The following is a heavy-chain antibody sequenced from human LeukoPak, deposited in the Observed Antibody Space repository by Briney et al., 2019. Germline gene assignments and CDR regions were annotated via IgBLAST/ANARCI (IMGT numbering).Heavy chain of an antibody. CDR3: ARTRSGNYGAFDI. Sequence: GGSLRLSCAASEFTFSSYAMSWVRQAPGKGLEWVSGISDSGSPTYYADSVKGRFTVSRDNSKNTLYLEMNSLRAEDTAVYYCARTRSGNYGAFDIWGQGTMVTVSS. J-gene: IGHJ3*02. D-gene: IGHD1-26*01. CDR2: ISDSGSPT. CDR1: EFTFSSYA. V-gene: IGHV3-23*01.